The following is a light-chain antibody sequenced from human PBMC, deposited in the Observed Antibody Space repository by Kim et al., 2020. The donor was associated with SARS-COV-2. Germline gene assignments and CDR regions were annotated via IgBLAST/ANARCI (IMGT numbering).Light chain of an antibody. CDR1: SLRSYY. CDR3: SSRDSNGYVL. J-gene: IGLJ2*01. CDR2: GKN. Sequence: SSELTQDPDVAVALGQTVRITCQGDSLRSYYASWYQQKPGQAPIVVISGKNNRPSGIPDRFSGSSSGNTASLTITGAQAEDEADYCCSSRDSNGYVLFGGGTKVTVL. V-gene: IGLV3-19*01.